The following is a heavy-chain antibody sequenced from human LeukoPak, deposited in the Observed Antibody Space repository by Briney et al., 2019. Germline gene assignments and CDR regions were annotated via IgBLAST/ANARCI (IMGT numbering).Heavy chain of an antibody. CDR1: GGSISSYY. D-gene: IGHD6-13*01. CDR3: ARVRSSSSLSPWYFDL. Sequence: SETLSLTCTVSGGSISSYYWSWIRQPPGKGLEWIGYIYYSGSTNYNPSLKSRVTISVDTSKNQFSLKLSSVTAADTAVYYCARVRSSSSLSPWYFDLWGRGTLVTVSS. CDR2: IYYSGST. J-gene: IGHJ2*01. V-gene: IGHV4-59*01.